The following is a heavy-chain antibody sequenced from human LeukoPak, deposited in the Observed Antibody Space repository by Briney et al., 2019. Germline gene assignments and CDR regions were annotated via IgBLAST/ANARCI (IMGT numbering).Heavy chain of an antibody. CDR1: GGSISSYY. D-gene: IGHD6-19*01. Sequence: PSETLSLTCTVSGGSISSYYWSWIRQPPGKGLEWIGNIYYNGSTNYNPSLKSRVTISVDTSKNQFSLKLTSVTAADTAVYYCARMSGWYYFDYWGQGTLVTVSS. J-gene: IGHJ4*02. CDR2: IYYNGST. V-gene: IGHV4-59*01. CDR3: ARMSGWYYFDY.